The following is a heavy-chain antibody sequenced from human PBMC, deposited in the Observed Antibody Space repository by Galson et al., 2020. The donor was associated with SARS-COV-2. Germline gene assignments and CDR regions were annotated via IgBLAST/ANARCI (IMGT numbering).Heavy chain of an antibody. J-gene: IGHJ4*02. V-gene: IGHV3-30-3*01. Sequence: TWGSLSLSCAASGFTFSSYAMHWVRQAPGTGLEWVAVISYDGSNKYYADSVKGRFTISRDNTKKTLYLQMNSRRAEDKAVYYCAGDSGTLNDDWGQGTVVTVSS. CDR2: ISYDGSNK. D-gene: IGHD1-26*01. CDR1: GFTFSSYA. CDR3: AGDSGTLNDD.